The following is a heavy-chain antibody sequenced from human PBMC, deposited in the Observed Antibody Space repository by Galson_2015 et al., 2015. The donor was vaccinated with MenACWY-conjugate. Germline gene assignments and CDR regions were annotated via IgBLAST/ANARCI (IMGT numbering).Heavy chain of an antibody. CDR3: ARLPRGINVLGEGS. Sequence: SETLSLTCTVSGGSIYSDSYWWGWIRQPPGKGLEWIASIHYSETTHYNPSLKSRVSISVDTSKNQFSLKLSSVSAADTAVYYCARLPRGINVLGEGSWGQGIL. CDR2: IHYSETT. D-gene: IGHD3-16*01. V-gene: IGHV4-39*01. J-gene: IGHJ5*02. CDR1: GGSIYSDSYW.